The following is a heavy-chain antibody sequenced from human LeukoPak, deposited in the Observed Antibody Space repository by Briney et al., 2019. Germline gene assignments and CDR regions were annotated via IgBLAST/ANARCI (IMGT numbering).Heavy chain of an antibody. D-gene: IGHD2/OR15-2a*01. J-gene: IGHJ2*01. CDR1: GYTFSSYA. V-gene: IGHV1-18*01. CDR3: ARDNTWYFDL. Sequence: ASVKGSSTASGYTFSSYAISWVRQATGQGLEWMGWISPYNGNTNSAQKFQGRVTMTTDTSTSAAYMELRSLRSDDTAVYYCARDNTWYFDLWGRGTLVTVSS. CDR2: ISPYNGNT.